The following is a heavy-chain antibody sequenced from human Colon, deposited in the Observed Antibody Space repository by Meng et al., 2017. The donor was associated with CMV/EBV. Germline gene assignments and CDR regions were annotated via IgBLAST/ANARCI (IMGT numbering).Heavy chain of an antibody. CDR3: ATLKWLNYFFEY. D-gene: IGHD5-24*01. CDR1: GFSFTNYA. CDR2: ISRVGDDT. V-gene: IGHV3-23*01. Sequence: CVTFGFSFTNYAMSWVRQAPGRGLEWVSIISRVGDDTYYAGSVKGRFIVSRDNSKNTLYLQVNGLRAEDTAVYYCATLKWLNYFFEYWGQGTLVTVSS. J-gene: IGHJ4*02.